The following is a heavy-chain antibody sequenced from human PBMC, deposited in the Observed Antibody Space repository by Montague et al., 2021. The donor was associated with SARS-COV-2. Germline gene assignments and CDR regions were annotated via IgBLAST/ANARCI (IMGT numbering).Heavy chain of an antibody. CDR3: ARHYSATLPAVY. V-gene: IGHV4-59*08. Sequence: SETLSLTCTVSGGSISSFYWSWFRKPPGKGLEWIGNISDSGSTNYNPSLTSRVTTSVDTSKDQFSLKVNSVTAADTAVYYCARHYSATLPAVYWGQGTLVTVSS. J-gene: IGHJ4*02. CDR1: GGSISSFY. CDR2: ISDSGST. D-gene: IGHD2-15*01.